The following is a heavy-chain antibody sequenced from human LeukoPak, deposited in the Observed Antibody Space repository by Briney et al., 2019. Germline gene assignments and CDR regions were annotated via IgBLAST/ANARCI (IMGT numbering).Heavy chain of an antibody. D-gene: IGHD3-3*01. Sequence: SQTLSLACTVSGGSISSGSYYWSWIRQPAGKGLEWIGRIYTSGSTNYNPSLKSRVTISVDTSKNQFSLKLSSVTAADTAVYYCARGLDFWSGYYTNDYWGQGTLVTVSS. CDR3: ARGLDFWSGYYTNDY. CDR1: GGSISSGSYY. CDR2: IYTSGST. V-gene: IGHV4-61*02. J-gene: IGHJ4*02.